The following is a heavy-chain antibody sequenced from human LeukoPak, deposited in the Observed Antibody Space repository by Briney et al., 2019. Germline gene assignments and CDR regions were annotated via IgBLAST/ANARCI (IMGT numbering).Heavy chain of an antibody. Sequence: GGSLRLSCATSGFTFSNYAMSWVRQAPGKGLEWVGFMRSRPYGGTTEYAASVRGRFTISRDDSKSIAYLQMNSLKTEDTAVYYCTKEYCSGGNCYFVFDYWGQGTLVTVSS. CDR1: GFTFSNYA. D-gene: IGHD2-15*01. V-gene: IGHV3-49*04. CDR3: TKEYCSGGNCYFVFDY. CDR2: MRSRPYGGTT. J-gene: IGHJ4*02.